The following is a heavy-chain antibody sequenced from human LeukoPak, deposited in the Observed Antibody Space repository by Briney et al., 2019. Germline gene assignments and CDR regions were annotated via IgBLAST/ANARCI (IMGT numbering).Heavy chain of an antibody. CDR3: AKGAGPPWFDP. Sequence: PSETLSLTCTVSDGAITGFSWSWIRQPPGKGLEWIGYIYYSGDTNYNPSLQSRVTLSVDTSRNQFSMNLNSVTAADTAVYYCAKGAGPPWFDPWGQGTLVTVSS. CDR2: IYYSGDT. J-gene: IGHJ5*02. V-gene: IGHV4-59*08. D-gene: IGHD6-19*01. CDR1: DGAITGFS.